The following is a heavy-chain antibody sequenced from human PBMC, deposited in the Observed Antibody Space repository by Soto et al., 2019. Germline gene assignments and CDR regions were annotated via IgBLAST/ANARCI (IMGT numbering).Heavy chain of an antibody. Sequence: PGGSLRLSCAASGFTFSSYAMNRVRQAPGKGLEWVSVISGSGIATYYTDSVRGRFTISRDNSKNTLYMQMSSLRAEDTVVYYCAKAISGYNAPLDFWGQGTRVTVSS. D-gene: IGHD5-12*01. CDR1: GFTFSSYA. CDR2: ISGSGIAT. J-gene: IGHJ4*02. CDR3: AKAISGYNAPLDF. V-gene: IGHV3-23*01.